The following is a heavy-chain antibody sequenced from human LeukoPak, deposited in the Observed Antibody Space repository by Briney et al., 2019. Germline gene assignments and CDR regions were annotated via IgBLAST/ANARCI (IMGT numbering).Heavy chain of an antibody. Sequence: SETLSLTCAVYGGSFSGYYWSWIRQPPGKGLEWIGEINHSGSTNYNPSLKSRVTISVDTSKNQFSLKLSTVTAADTAVYYCARGARWFDPWGQGTLVTVSS. CDR1: GGSFSGYY. V-gene: IGHV4-34*01. CDR2: INHSGST. J-gene: IGHJ5*02. CDR3: ARGARWFDP. D-gene: IGHD6-6*01.